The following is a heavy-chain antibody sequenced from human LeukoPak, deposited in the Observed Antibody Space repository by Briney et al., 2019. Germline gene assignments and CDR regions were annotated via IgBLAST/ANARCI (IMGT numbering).Heavy chain of an antibody. J-gene: IGHJ4*02. CDR1: GFTFSGYW. D-gene: IGHD6-13*01. CDR3: ARGLSYSSSFSY. V-gene: IGHV3-7*01. CDR2: IKQDGSEK. Sequence: GGSLRLSCAASGFTFSGYWMNWVRQAPGKGLEGVANIKQDGSEKYYVDSVKGRFTISRDNAKNSLYLQMNSLRAEDTAVYYCARGLSYSSSFSYWGQGTLVTVSS.